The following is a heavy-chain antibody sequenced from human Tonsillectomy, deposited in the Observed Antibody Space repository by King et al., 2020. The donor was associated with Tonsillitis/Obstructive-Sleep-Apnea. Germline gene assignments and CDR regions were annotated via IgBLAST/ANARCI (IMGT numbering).Heavy chain of an antibody. CDR3: ARVSPYYYDSSGYYDY. Sequence: HVQLQESGPGLVKPSQTLSLTCTVSGGSISSGGYYWGWIRQHPGEGLEWIGYIYFSGSTYYNPSLKSRVTISVDTSKNQFYLKLSSVTAADTAVYYCARVSPYYYDSSGYYDYWGQGTLVTVSS. CDR1: GGSISSGGYY. CDR2: IYFSGST. V-gene: IGHV4-31*03. J-gene: IGHJ4*02. D-gene: IGHD3-22*01.